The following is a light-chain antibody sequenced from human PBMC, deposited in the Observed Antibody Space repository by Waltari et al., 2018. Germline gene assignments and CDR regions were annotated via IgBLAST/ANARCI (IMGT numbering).Light chain of an antibody. J-gene: IGLJ2*01. Sequence: QSVLTQPPSVSGAPGQRVTISCTGSSPNIGAGYDVPWYQQVPGTAPKLLIYDNSNRPSGVPDRFSGSKSGTSASLAITGLQAEDEADYYCQSYDSSLSGVVFGGGTKLTVL. V-gene: IGLV1-40*01. CDR3: QSYDSSLSGVV. CDR1: SPNIGAGYD. CDR2: DNS.